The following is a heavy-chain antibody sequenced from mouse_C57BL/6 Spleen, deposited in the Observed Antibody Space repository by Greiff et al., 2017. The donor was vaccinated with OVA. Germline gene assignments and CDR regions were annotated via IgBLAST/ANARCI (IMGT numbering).Heavy chain of an antibody. Sequence: VQLQQPGAELVRPGSSVKLSCKASGYTFTSYWMHWVKQRPIQGLEWIGNIDPSDSETHYNQKFKDKATLTVDKSSSTAYMQLSSLTSEYSAVYYCARGDSSGYWFAYWGQGTLVTVSA. J-gene: IGHJ3*01. CDR2: IDPSDSET. CDR3: ARGDSSGYWFAY. CDR1: GYTFTSYW. V-gene: IGHV1-52*01. D-gene: IGHD3-2*02.